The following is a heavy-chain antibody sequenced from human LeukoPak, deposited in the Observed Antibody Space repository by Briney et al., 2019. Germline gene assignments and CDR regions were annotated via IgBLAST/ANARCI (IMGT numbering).Heavy chain of an antibody. CDR1: GFTFSSHS. CDR2: ISGSSNYI. J-gene: IGHJ4*02. D-gene: IGHD4-17*01. Sequence: GGSLRLSCAASGFTFSSHSMNWVRQAPGKGLEWVSSISGSSNYIYYTDSVKGRFTISRDNAKNSLFLQMNSLRAEDTAVYYCARAPDFGDYVFDYWGQGTLVTVSS. V-gene: IGHV3-21*01. CDR3: ARAPDFGDYVFDY.